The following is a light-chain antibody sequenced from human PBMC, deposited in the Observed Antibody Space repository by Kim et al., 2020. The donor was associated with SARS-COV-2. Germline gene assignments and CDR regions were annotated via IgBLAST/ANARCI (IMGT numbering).Light chain of an antibody. V-gene: IGKV3-20*01. CDR3: QQYGSSPKT. CDR1: QSVSSSY. Sequence: SPGERAALSCRASQSVSSSYLAWYQQKPGQAPRLLIYGASSRATGIPDRFSGSGSGTDFTLTISRLEPEDFAVYYCQQYGSSPKTFGQGTKLEI. CDR2: GAS. J-gene: IGKJ2*01.